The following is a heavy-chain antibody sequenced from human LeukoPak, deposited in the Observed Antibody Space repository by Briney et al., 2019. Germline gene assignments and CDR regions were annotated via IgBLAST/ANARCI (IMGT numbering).Heavy chain of an antibody. V-gene: IGHV3-30*18. CDR1: GFTFSSYG. Sequence: GRSLRLSCATSGFTFSSYGMHWVRQAPGKGLEWVAVISYDGSNKYYADSVKGRFTISRDNSKNTLYLQMNSLRAEDTAVYYCAKDHLYRSGGSCYSYYYGMDVWGKGTTVTVSS. J-gene: IGHJ6*04. CDR2: ISYDGSNK. D-gene: IGHD2-15*01. CDR3: AKDHLYRSGGSCYSYYYGMDV.